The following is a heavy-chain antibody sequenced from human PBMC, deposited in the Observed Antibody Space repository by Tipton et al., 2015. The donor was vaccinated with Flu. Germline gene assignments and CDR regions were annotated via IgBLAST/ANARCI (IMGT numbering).Heavy chain of an antibody. CDR3: ARRDYSNYVSEPKNWFDS. V-gene: IGHV4-39*07. D-gene: IGHD4-11*01. J-gene: IGHJ5*01. CDR1: GDSIRSANYY. Sequence: TLSLTCTVSGDSIRSANYYWGWVRQPPGKGLEWIGNIFHSGNTYRNPSPKSRVTISVDTSKNQFSLKLTSVTAADTAVYYCARRDYSNYVSEPKNWFDSWGQGSLVTVSS. CDR2: IFHSGNT.